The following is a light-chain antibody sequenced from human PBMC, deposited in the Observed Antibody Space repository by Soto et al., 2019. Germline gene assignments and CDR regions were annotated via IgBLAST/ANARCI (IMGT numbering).Light chain of an antibody. V-gene: IGLV1-40*01. Sequence: QSVLTQPPSVSGAPGQRVTISCTGSSSNIGAGYDVHWYQQLPGTAPKLLIYGNINRPSGVPDRFSGSKSGTSASLAITGLQAEDEAYYYCQSYDSSLSGFYVFGTGTKLTVL. CDR1: SSNIGAGYD. CDR2: GNI. CDR3: QSYDSSLSGFYV. J-gene: IGLJ1*01.